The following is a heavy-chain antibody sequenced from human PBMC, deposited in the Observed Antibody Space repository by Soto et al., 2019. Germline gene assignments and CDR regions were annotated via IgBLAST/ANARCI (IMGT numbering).Heavy chain of an antibody. D-gene: IGHD3-16*01. CDR2: ISYDGSNK. Sequence: GGSLRLSCAASGFTFSSYGMHWVRQAPGKGLEWVAVISYDGSNKYYADSVKGRFTISRDNSKNTLYLQMNSLRAEDTAVYYCAKDAHDVEHFDYWGKGTLVTVS. CDR1: GFTFSSYG. CDR3: AKDAHDVEHFDY. V-gene: IGHV3-30*18. J-gene: IGHJ4*02.